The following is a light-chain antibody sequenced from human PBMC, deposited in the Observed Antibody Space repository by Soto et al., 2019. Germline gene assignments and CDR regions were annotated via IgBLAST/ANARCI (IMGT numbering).Light chain of an antibody. CDR3: QQTYSTLSIT. CDR2: AAS. J-gene: IGKJ5*01. V-gene: IGKV1-39*01. CDR1: ESISRH. Sequence: TQSPSSLSASVGDRVTITCRASESISRHLNWYQQKPGKAPKILIYAASSLQNGVPSRFRGSGSGTDFTLTITNLQPEDFATYYCQQTYSTLSITFGQGTRLDI.